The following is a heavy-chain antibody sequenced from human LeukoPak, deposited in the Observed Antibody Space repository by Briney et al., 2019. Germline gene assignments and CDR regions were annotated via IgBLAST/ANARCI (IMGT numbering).Heavy chain of an antibody. D-gene: IGHD2-8*02. CDR1: GFTFRNFG. J-gene: IGHJ4*02. CDR2: IRFDGRDE. CDR3: AKDKSQVGVDSASTLVDH. Sequence: PGGSLRLSYAASGFTFRNFGMHWARQAPGKGLEWVAFIRFDGRDEYYVDSLKGRFTISRDNSKNTVYLQMNGLTSEDTALYYCAKDKSQVGVDSASTLVDHWGQGTLVIVSS. V-gene: IGHV3-30*02.